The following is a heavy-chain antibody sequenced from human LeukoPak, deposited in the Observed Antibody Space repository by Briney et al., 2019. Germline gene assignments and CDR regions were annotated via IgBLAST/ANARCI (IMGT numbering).Heavy chain of an antibody. Sequence: ASVKVSCKASGYTFTSYGISWVRQAPGQGLEWMGWISAYNGNTNYAQKLQGRVTMTTDTSTSTAYVELRSLRSDDTAVYYCARFEIAVAGAFDYWGQGTLVTVSS. CDR3: ARFEIAVAGAFDY. J-gene: IGHJ4*02. D-gene: IGHD6-19*01. CDR1: GYTFTSYG. CDR2: ISAYNGNT. V-gene: IGHV1-18*01.